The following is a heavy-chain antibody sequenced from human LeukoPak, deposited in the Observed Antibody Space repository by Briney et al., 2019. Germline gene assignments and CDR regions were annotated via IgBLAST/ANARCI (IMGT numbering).Heavy chain of an antibody. D-gene: IGHD2-2*02. CDR1: GGSISSGGYY. Sequence: SQTLSHTCTVSGGSISSGGYYWSWIRQHPGEGLEWIGYIYYSGSTYYNPSLKSRVTISVDTSKNQFSLRLSSVTAADTAVYYCARAGLYCSSTSCYTSGYYMDVWGKGTTVTVSS. J-gene: IGHJ6*03. CDR3: ARAGLYCSSTSCYTSGYYMDV. CDR2: IYYSGST. V-gene: IGHV4-31*03.